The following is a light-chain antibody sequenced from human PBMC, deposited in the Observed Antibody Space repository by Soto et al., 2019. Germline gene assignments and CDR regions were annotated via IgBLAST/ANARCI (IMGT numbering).Light chain of an antibody. CDR2: GVS. V-gene: IGKV3-20*01. J-gene: IGKJ5*01. CDR1: QRLSASD. CDR3: QQYGSSPLIT. Sequence: EIGVSNSPCTLSLSPGQRATLSCRASQRLSASDIAWYQQKPGQAPKFLIYGVSSRATGIPDRFSGSGSGTDFTLTISRLEPEDFAVYHCQQYGSSPLITFGQGTRLE.